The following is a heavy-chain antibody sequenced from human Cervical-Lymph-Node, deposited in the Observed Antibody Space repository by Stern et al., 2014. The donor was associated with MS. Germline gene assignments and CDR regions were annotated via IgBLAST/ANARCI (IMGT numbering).Heavy chain of an antibody. D-gene: IGHD2-15*01. J-gene: IGHJ4*02. V-gene: IGHV3-7*01. CDR3: AREGYCDY. CDR2: TKYDGSEK. Sequence: EVQLVESGGGLVQPGGSLRLSCAASGFIFSNSWMSWVRQAPGKGLEWVANTKYDGSEKNYVDSVKGRFTISRDNAKNTLYLQMNSLRAEDPAMYYCAREGYCDYWGQGTLVTVSS. CDR1: GFIFSNSW.